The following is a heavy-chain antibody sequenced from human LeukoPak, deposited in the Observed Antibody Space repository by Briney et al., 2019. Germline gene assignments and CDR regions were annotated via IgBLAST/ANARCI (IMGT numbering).Heavy chain of an antibody. CDR1: GGSISNYY. D-gene: IGHD1-26*01. J-gene: IGHJ4*02. Sequence: TETLSLTCTVSGGSISNYYWTWIPQSPGKTLEWIGCSHKSGSTHYNPSLRSRVTISLDTSKSQFSLKLSSVTAADTAVYYCATTTIRLGYWGQGTLVTVSS. CDR3: ATTTIRLGY. V-gene: IGHV4-59*12. CDR2: SHKSGST.